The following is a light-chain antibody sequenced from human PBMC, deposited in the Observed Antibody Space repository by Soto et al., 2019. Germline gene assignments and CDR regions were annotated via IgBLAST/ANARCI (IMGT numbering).Light chain of an antibody. CDR3: LQDYNYPLT. V-gene: IGKV1-6*01. CDR2: AAS. J-gene: IGKJ4*01. Sequence: AIQMTQSPSSLSASIGDRVIITCRASQAIRSDLGWYQQRPGKAPNLLIYAASNLQSGVPSRFSGSGSGTDFTLTISSLQPEDFATYYCLQDYNYPLTFGGGTKVEIK. CDR1: QAIRSD.